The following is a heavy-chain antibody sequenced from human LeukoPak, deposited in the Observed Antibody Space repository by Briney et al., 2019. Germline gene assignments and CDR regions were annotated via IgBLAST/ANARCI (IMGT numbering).Heavy chain of an antibody. D-gene: IGHD6-13*01. V-gene: IGHV1-46*01. CDR3: ARDRAHQRMGIAAAGASTYWYFDL. CDR1: GYTFTSYY. Sequence: GASVKVSCKASGYTFTSYYMHWVRQAPGQGREWMGIINPSGGSTSYAQKFQGRVTMTRDMSTSTVYMELSSLRSEDTAVYYCARDRAHQRMGIAAAGASTYWYFDLWGRGTLVTVSS. CDR2: INPSGGST. J-gene: IGHJ2*01.